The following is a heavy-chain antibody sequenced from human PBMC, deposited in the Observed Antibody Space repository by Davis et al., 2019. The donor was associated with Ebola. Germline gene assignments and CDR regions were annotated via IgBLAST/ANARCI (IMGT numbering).Heavy chain of an antibody. V-gene: IGHV2-70*11. CDR1: GFSPTTSGMC. Sequence: SGSTLVKPTPTLTLTSTFSGFSPTTSGMCVSWIRQPPGKPLEWLARIDWDDDKYYSTSLKTRLTISKDTSKNQVVLTMTNMDPVDTATYYCAGRDGYNFDYWGQGTLVTVSS. CDR2: IDWDDDK. D-gene: IGHD5-24*01. CDR3: AGRDGYNFDY. J-gene: IGHJ4*02.